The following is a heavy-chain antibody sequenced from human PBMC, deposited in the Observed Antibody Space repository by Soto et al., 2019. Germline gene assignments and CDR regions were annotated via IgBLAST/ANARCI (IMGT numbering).Heavy chain of an antibody. V-gene: IGHV1-8*01. D-gene: IGHD3-10*01. CDR3: ARGVEDGLLWFGELLNWFDP. CDR1: GYTFTSYD. CDR2: MNPNSGNT. Sequence: ASVKVSCKASGYTFTSYDINWVRQATGQGLEWMGWMNPNSGNTGYAQKFQGRVTMTRNTSISTAYMELSSLRSEDTAVYYCARGVEDGLLWFGELLNWFDPWGQGTLVTVSS. J-gene: IGHJ5*02.